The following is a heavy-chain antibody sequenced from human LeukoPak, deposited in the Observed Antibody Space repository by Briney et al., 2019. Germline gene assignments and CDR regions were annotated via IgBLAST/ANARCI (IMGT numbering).Heavy chain of an antibody. V-gene: IGHV4-59*01. CDR1: GGSISSYY. CDR3: ARVTGYMIEDYFDY. Sequence: SETLSLTCTVSGGSISSYYWGWIRQPPGKGLEWIGYIYYSGSTNYNPSLKSRVTISVDTSKNQFSLKLSSVTAADTAVYYCARVTGYMIEDYFDYWGQGTLVTVSS. CDR2: IYYSGST. J-gene: IGHJ4*02. D-gene: IGHD3-9*01.